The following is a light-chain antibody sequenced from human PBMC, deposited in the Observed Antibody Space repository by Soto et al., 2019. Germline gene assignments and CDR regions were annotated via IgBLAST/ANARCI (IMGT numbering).Light chain of an antibody. CDR1: ESVTSN. CDR2: GAS. CDR3: KQYKEWPPFT. J-gene: IGKJ5*01. Sequence: EIVMTQSPATLSVSPGERATLSCRASESVTSNRLAWYQQKPGQAPRLLILGASTRATGIPARFSGSGSGTEFTLSISSLQSEDFAVYYCKQYKEWPPFTFGQGTRLEIK. V-gene: IGKV3-15*01.